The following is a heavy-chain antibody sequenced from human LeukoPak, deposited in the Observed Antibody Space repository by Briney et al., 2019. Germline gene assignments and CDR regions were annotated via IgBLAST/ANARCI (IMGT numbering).Heavy chain of an antibody. CDR3: ARDEGIAVAGTGFDY. CDR2: INHSGST. D-gene: IGHD6-19*01. Sequence: SETLSLTCAVYGGSFSGYYWRWMRQPPGKGLEWIGEINHSGSTNYNPSLKSRVTLSVDTSKNQFSLKLSSVTAADTAVYYCARDEGIAVAGTGFDYWGQGTLVTVSS. J-gene: IGHJ4*02. CDR1: GGSFSGYY. V-gene: IGHV4-34*01.